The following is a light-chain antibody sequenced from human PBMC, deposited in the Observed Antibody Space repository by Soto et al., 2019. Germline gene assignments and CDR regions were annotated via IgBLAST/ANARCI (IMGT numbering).Light chain of an antibody. CDR3: QQRSNWPPIT. J-gene: IGKJ5*01. CDR2: DAS. Sequence: EIVLTQSPATLSLSPGERATLSCRASQSVSSYLAWYQQKPGQPPRLLIFDASNRATGVPARFSGSGSGTDFTLTISSLEPEDFVVYYCQQRSNWPPITFGQGTRLEIK. CDR1: QSVSSY. V-gene: IGKV3-11*01.